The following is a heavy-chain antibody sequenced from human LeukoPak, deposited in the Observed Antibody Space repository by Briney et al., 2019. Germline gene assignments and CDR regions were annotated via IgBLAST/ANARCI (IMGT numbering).Heavy chain of an antibody. CDR2: INGGGVNT. Sequence: GGSLRLSCAASGFTFSSYAMSWVRQAPGKGLEWVSTINGGGVNTHYADSVGGRFTISRDNSKNTLFLQMNSLRDEDTAVYYCAKDRVGATDYFDYWGQGTLVTVSS. CDR1: GFTFSSYA. CDR3: AKDRVGATDYFDY. J-gene: IGHJ4*02. D-gene: IGHD1-26*01. V-gene: IGHV3-23*01.